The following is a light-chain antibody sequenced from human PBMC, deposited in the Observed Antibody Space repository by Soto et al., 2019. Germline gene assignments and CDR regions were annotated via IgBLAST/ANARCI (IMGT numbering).Light chain of an antibody. CDR1: QSVSSN. Sequence: EIAMTQSPATLSVSPGERATLSCRASQSVSSNLAWYQQKPGQAPRLLIYGASTRATGIPARFSGSGSGTEFTLTICSLQSEDFAVYYCQQNNNWPRTFGQGTKVDIK. CDR2: GAS. CDR3: QQNNNWPRT. J-gene: IGKJ1*01. V-gene: IGKV3-15*01.